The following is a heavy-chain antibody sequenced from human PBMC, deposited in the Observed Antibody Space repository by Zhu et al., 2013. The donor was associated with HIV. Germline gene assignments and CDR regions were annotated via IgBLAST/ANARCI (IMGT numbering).Heavy chain of an antibody. CDR2: INPNSGGT. Sequence: QVQLVQSGAEVKKPGASVKVSCKASGYTFTGYYMHWVRQAPGQGLEWMGWINPNSGGTNYAQKFQGRVTMTRDTSISTAYMELSRLRSDDTAVYYCTRAPTSHRDYQVRRNWFDPWGPGEPWSPSPQ. V-gene: IGHV1-2*02. D-gene: IGHD4-17*01. J-gene: IGHJ5*02. CDR1: GYTFTGYY. CDR3: TRAPTSHRDYQVRRNWFDP.